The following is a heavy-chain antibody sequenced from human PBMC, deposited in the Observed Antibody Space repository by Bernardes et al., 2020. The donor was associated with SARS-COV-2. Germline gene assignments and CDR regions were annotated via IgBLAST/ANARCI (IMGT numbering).Heavy chain of an antibody. CDR3: ARARDDSGYYRLDS. V-gene: IGHV4-31*03. CDR1: GGSISSGRYY. CDR2: INYIGST. Sequence: SETLSLTCIVSGGSISSGRYYWSWIRQHPGKGLEWVAFINYIGSTYYNPSLKSRLIISVDTSKNQFSLKLSSVTAADTAVYYCARARDDSGYYRLDSWGQGTLVTVSS. D-gene: IGHD3-22*01. J-gene: IGHJ4*02.